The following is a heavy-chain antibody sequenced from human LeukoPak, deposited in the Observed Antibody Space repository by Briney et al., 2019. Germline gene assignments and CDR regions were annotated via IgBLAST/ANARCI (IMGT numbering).Heavy chain of an antibody. D-gene: IGHD6-13*01. CDR1: GGSISSYY. J-gene: IGHJ5*02. CDR2: IYSSGNT. V-gene: IGHV4-4*07. CDR3: ATEGRGSTWYNWFDP. Sequence: SETLSLTCTVSGGSISSYYWSWIRQPARKGLEWIGRIYSSGNTNYNPSLKSRVTMSVDTSKNQFSLELTSVTAADTAVYYCATEGRGSTWYNWFDPWGQGTLVTVSS.